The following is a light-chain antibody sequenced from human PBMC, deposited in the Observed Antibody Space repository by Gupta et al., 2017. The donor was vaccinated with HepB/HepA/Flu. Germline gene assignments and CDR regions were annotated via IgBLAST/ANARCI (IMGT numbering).Light chain of an antibody. J-gene: IGKJ5*01. Sequence: EIVLTQSPATLSLSPGERATLSCRASQSVSSYLAWYQQKPGQAPRLLIYDASNRATGIPARFSGSGSGTDFTLTISILDPEDFAVYYCQQRSNWLITFGQGTQMEIK. V-gene: IGKV3-11*01. CDR3: QQRSNWLIT. CDR2: DAS. CDR1: QSVSSY.